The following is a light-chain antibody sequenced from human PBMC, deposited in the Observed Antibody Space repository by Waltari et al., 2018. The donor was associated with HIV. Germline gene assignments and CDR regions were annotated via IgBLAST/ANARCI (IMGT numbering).Light chain of an antibody. CDR2: YDN. J-gene: IGLJ2*01. Sequence: VLTQPPSVSVAPGKTATITCGGKNIERKSVHWYQQKPGQAPVLVIYYDNDRPSGIPERFSGSNSGDTATLTIRRVGDGDSTSDHVLFGGGTKLTVL. CDR3: L. V-gene: IGLV3-21*01. CDR1: NIERKS.